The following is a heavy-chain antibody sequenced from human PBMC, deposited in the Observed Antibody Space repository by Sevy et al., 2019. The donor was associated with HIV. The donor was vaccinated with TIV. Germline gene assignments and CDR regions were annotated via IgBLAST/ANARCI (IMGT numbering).Heavy chain of an antibody. J-gene: IGHJ5*01. V-gene: IGHV4-38-2*01. CDR1: GYSIRSGYY. CDR3: ARNNNKRFDP. CDR2: VFHSGSA. Sequence: SETLSLTCAVSGYSIRSGYYRDWIRQSPGKGLEWIGSVFHSGSAYYNPSLKSRVTISVDTSKNHFSLKLYSVTAADTAVYYCARNNNKRFDPWGQGTLVTVSS.